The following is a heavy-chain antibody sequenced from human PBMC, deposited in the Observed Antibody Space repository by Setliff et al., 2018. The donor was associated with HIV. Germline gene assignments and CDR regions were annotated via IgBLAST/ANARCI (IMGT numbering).Heavy chain of an antibody. CDR1: GYSFINYG. CDR3: ARARLQGIVAAVGPRDNCLDP. CDR2: ISPYTGNT. V-gene: IGHV1-18*01. J-gene: IGHJ5*02. D-gene: IGHD1-26*01. Sequence: ASVKVSCKASGYSFINYGISWVRQAPGQGPEWMGWISPYTGNTDYAPRLLGRVTMTTDTSTSTAYLELRSLTSDDTAVYYCARARLQGIVAAVGPRDNCLDPWGQGTRVTVSS.